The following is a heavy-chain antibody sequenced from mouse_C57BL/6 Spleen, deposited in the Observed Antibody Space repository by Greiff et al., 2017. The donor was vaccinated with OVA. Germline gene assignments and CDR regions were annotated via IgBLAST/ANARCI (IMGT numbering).Heavy chain of an antibody. CDR2: IDPSDSET. CDR3: ARLDGNYAMDY. CDR1: GYTFTSYW. V-gene: IGHV1-52*01. D-gene: IGHD2-1*01. J-gene: IGHJ4*01. Sequence: VQLQQPGAELVRPGSSVKLSCKASGYTFTSYWMHWVKQRPIQGLEWIGNIDPSDSETHYNQKFKDKATLTVDKSSSTAYMQLSSLTSEDSAVYFCARLDGNYAMDYWGQGTSVTVSS.